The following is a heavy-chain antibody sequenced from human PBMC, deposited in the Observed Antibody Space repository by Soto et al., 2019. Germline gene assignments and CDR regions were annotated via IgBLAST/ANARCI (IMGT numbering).Heavy chain of an antibody. Sequence: GGSLRVSCAASGFTVSSNYMSWVRQAPGKGLEWVSVIYSGGSTYYADSVKGRFTISRDNSKNTLYLQMNSLRAEDTAVYYCCSSWYRDDYGMDVWGQGTTVTVSS. CDR3: CSSWYRDDYGMDV. CDR1: GFTVSSNY. V-gene: IGHV3-66*01. D-gene: IGHD6-13*01. J-gene: IGHJ6*02. CDR2: IYSGGST.